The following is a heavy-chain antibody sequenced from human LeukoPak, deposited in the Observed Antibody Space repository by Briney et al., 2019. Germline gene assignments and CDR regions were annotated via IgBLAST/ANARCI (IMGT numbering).Heavy chain of an antibody. V-gene: IGHV3-21*01. J-gene: IGHJ6*03. Sequence: GGSLRLSCAASGFTFSSYNMNWVRQAPGKGLEWVSSITSGSSYIYYADSVKGRFTNSRDNAKNSLYLQMNSLRAEDTAVYYCARDPYSGSYGNYYYYFMDVWGKGTTVTISS. CDR3: ARDPYSGSYGNYYYYFMDV. D-gene: IGHD1-26*01. CDR2: ITSGSSYI. CDR1: GFTFSSYN.